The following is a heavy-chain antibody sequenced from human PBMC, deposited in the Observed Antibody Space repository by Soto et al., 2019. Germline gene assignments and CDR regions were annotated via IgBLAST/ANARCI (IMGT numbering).Heavy chain of an antibody. Sequence: GASVTVSCKTSGDDFKKNVFTWVRQAPGQGLEWMGGTIPALGKTHYIEKFQGRVTITVDDATRTVYMEVRDLTSEDTAIYYCARGPFRPSAMDVWGQGTTVTVSS. J-gene: IGHJ6*02. V-gene: IGHV1-69*10. CDR1: GDDFKKNV. CDR2: TIPALGKT. CDR3: ARGPFRPSAMDV. D-gene: IGHD3-10*01.